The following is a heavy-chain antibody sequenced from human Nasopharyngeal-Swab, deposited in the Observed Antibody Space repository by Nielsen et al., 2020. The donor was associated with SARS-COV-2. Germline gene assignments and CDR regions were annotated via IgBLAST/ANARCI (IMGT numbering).Heavy chain of an antibody. Sequence: GGSLRLSCAASGFSFSDSDMTWVRQAPGKGLEWLAYISGGGSDINYADSVKGRFTISRDNARKSLFLQMDSLRVDDTAVYYCARDPRDLEIWGRGTMVAVSS. CDR1: GFSFSDSD. CDR2: ISGGGSDI. V-gene: IGHV3-11*01. J-gene: IGHJ3*02. CDR3: ARDPRDLEI. D-gene: IGHD1-1*01.